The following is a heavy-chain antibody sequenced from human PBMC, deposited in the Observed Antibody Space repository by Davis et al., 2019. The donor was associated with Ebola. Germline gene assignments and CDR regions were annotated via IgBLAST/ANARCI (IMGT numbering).Heavy chain of an antibody. V-gene: IGHV3-7*01. CDR2: IKQDGSEK. J-gene: IGHJ6*02. Sequence: GESLKISCAASGFTFSSYWMSWVRQAPGKGLEWVANIKQDGSEKYYVDSVKGRFTISRDNAKNSLYLQMNSLRAEDTAVYYCARDSGGWSRYYYYYYGMDVWGQGTTVTVSS. D-gene: IGHD6-19*01. CDR3: ARDSGGWSRYYYYYYGMDV. CDR1: GFTFSSYW.